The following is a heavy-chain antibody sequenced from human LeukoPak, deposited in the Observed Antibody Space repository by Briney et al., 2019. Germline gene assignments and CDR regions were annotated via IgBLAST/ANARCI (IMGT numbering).Heavy chain of an antibody. CDR3: AAVMIYSSGDFSFDY. D-gene: IGHD6-19*01. V-gene: IGHV3-53*01. J-gene: IGHJ4*02. Sequence: GGSLRLSCAASGFTFSSNYMSWVRQAPGEGLEGVSVIYSGGSTYYTDSVTGRFTISRDKSKNTLYLQMNSLRAEDTAVYYCAAVMIYSSGDFSFDYWGQGTLVTVSS. CDR2: IYSGGST. CDR1: GFTFSSNY.